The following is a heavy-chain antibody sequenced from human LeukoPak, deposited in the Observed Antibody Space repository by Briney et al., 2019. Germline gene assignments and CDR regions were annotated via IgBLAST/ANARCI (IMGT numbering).Heavy chain of an antibody. D-gene: IGHD1-26*01. CDR2: IIPIFGTA. V-gene: IGHV1-69*05. Sequence: ASVKVSCKASGGTFSSYAISWVRQAPGQGLKWMGGIIPIFGTANYAQKFQGRVTITTDESTSTAYMELSSLRSEDTAVYYCAREGATTTLGGYFDYWGQGTLVTVSS. J-gene: IGHJ4*02. CDR1: GGTFSSYA. CDR3: AREGATTTLGGYFDY.